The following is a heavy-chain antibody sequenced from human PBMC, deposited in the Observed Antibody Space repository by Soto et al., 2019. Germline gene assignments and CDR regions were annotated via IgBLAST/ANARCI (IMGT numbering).Heavy chain of an antibody. CDR3: ARDRRVLTGYHTLYGPLDV. V-gene: IGHV4-59*01. J-gene: IGHJ6*02. Sequence: SETLSLTCTVSGGSISSYYWSWIRQPPGKGLEWIGYIYYSGSTNYNPSLKSRVTISVDTSKNQFSLKLSSVTAADTAVYYCARDRRVLTGYHTLYGPLDVWGQGTTVT. CDR1: GGSISSYY. CDR2: IYYSGST. D-gene: IGHD3-9*01.